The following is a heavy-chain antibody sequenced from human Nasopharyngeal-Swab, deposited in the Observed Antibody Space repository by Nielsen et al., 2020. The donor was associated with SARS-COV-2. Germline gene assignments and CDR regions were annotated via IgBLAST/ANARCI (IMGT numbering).Heavy chain of an antibody. V-gene: IGHV1-8*01. CDR2: MNPKSGEV. Sequence: WVRQAPGQGLEWMGWMNPKSGEVGYEQKFQGRVTMTRNTATATAYMELSGLRHEDTAVYYCARGAFGLDHSWFDPWGQGTLVTVSS. CDR3: ARGAFGLDHSWFDP. J-gene: IGHJ5*02. D-gene: IGHD3/OR15-3a*01.